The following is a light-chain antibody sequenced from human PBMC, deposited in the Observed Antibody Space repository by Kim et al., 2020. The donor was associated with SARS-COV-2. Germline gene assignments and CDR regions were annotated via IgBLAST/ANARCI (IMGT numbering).Light chain of an antibody. V-gene: IGKV1-5*03. CDR2: KAS. CDR3: QQYDSHPYT. CDR1: QSVSSW. J-gene: IGKJ2*01. Sequence: DIQMTQSPSILSAYVGDRVTITCRASQSVSSWLAWYQQKPGKAPKLLISKASSLEGGVPSRFSGRGSGTEFTLTINTLQPDDFATYSCQQYDSHPYTFGQGTKLEI.